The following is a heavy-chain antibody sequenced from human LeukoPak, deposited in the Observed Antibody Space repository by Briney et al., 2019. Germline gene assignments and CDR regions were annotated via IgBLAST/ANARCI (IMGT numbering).Heavy chain of an antibody. V-gene: IGHV3-7*05. J-gene: IGHJ3*02. CDR3: ARESYSSGWYGRVGAFDI. CDR2: IKQEGSEK. D-gene: IGHD6-19*01. Sequence: GGSLRLSCAASGFTLSSYWMSWVRQAPGKGREWVANIKQEGSEKYYLDSVKGRFTISRDNAKNSLYLQMNSLRAEDTAVYYCARESYSSGWYGRVGAFDIWGQGTMVTVSS. CDR1: GFTLSSYW.